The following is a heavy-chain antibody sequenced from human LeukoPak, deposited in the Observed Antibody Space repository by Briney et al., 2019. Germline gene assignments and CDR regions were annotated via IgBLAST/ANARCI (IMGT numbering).Heavy chain of an antibody. CDR2: ISGSGGST. V-gene: IGHV3-23*01. CDR1: GFTLSSYA. CDR3: AKDSPFEYSSTLFDY. Sequence: GGSLRLSCAASGFTLSSYAMSWVRQAPGKGLEWVSAISGSGGSTYYADSVKGRFTISRDNSKNTLYLQMNSLRAEDTAVYYCAKDSPFEYSSTLFDYWGQGTLVTVSS. D-gene: IGHD6-6*01. J-gene: IGHJ4*02.